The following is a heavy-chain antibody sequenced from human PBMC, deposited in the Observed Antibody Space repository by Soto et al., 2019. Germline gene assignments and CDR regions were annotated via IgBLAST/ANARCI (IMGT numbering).Heavy chain of an antibody. D-gene: IGHD6-13*01. CDR1: GYTFTCYY. CDR3: ASPALNSSSWYSLGF. Sequence: ASVKVSCKASGYTFTCYYMHWVRQAPGQGLEWMGWINPNSGGTNYAQKFQGWVTMTRDTSISTAYMELSRLRSDDTAVYYCASPALNSSSWYSLGFWGQGTLVTVSS. CDR2: INPNSGGT. V-gene: IGHV1-2*04. J-gene: IGHJ4*02.